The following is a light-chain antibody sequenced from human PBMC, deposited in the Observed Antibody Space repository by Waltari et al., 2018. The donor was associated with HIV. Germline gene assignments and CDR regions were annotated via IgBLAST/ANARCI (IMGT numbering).Light chain of an antibody. J-gene: IGLJ2*01. CDR2: TNN. V-gene: IGLV1-47*01. Sequence: QSVLTQPPSASGTPGQRVTISCSGSSSNIGNNFLYWYQQVPGTAPKLLIHTNNQRPSGVPDRFSGSKSGTSASLAISGLRSEDEAYYYCSSWDDSLSGVFFGGGTKLTVL. CDR1: SSNIGNNF. CDR3: SSWDDSLSGVF.